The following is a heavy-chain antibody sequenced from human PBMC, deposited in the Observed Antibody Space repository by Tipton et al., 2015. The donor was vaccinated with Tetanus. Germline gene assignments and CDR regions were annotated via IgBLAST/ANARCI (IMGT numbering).Heavy chain of an antibody. D-gene: IGHD2-2*01. CDR1: GYTRTKLS. J-gene: IGHJ6*02. CDR2: FDPEDGET. CDR3: ATPGYVVVVPGDHSYYYGLDV. V-gene: IGHV1-24*01. Sequence: QLVQSGAEVKRPGASVKVSCKVSGYTRTKLSMHWVRQAPGKGLEWMGAFDPEDGETISAQKFQGRITMTEDTPTDTVYMDLSSLRSEDTAVYYCATPGYVVVVPGDHSYYYGLDVWGQGTTVTLSS.